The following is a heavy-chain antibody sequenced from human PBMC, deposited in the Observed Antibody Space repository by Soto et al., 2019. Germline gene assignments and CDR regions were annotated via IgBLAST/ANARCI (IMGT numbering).Heavy chain of an antibody. CDR2: INAGNGNT. CDR1: GYTFTSYA. D-gene: IGHD3-9*01. Sequence: ASVKVSCKASGYTFTSYAMHWVRQAPGQRLEWMGWINAGNGNTKYSQKFQGRVTITRDTSASTAYMELSSLRSEDTAVYYCARDRMYYDILTGYFPLNAFDIWGQGTMVTVSS. CDR3: ARDRMYYDILTGYFPLNAFDI. J-gene: IGHJ3*02. V-gene: IGHV1-3*01.